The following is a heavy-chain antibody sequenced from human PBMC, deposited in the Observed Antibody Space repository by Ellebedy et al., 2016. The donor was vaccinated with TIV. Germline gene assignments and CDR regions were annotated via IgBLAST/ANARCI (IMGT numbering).Heavy chain of an antibody. V-gene: IGHV3-64D*06. CDR2: ISNNGGST. CDR1: GFTFSSYA. D-gene: IGHD5-12*01. CDR3: VKSPAWPPRLDY. Sequence: GESLKISCSASGFTFSSYAMHWVRQAPGKGLEYVSAISNNGGSTYYADSVKGRFTISRDNSKNTLSLQMSSLRAEDTAVYYCVKSPAWPPRLDYWGQGTLVTVSS. J-gene: IGHJ4*02.